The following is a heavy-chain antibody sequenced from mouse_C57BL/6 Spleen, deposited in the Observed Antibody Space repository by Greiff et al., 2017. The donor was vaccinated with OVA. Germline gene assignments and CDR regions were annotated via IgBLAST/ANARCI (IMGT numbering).Heavy chain of an antibody. CDR3: ANPPSAYYSNLAWFAY. D-gene: IGHD2-5*01. J-gene: IGHJ3*01. CDR2: IYPRDGST. V-gene: IGHV1-85*01. CDR1: GYTFTSYD. Sequence: QVQLKESGPELVKPGASVKLSCKASGYTFTSYDINWVKQRPGQGLEWIGWIYPRDGSTKYNEKFKGKATLTVDTSSSTAYMELHSLTSEDSAVYFCANPPSAYYSNLAWFAYWGQGTLVTVSA.